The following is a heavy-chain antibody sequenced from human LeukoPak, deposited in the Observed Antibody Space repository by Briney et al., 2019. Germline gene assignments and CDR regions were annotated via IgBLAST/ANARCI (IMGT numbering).Heavy chain of an antibody. V-gene: IGHV1-2*02. CDR3: ARISRPSWKLGYFDY. CDR1: GYTFTGYY. Sequence: GASVKLSCKASGYTFTGYYMHWVRQAPGQGLEGREWINPNSGGTNYAQKFQGRVTMTRDTAISTAYMELSRRRSDDTAVYYCARISRPSWKLGYFDYWGQGTLVTVSS. D-gene: IGHD2-2*01. J-gene: IGHJ4*02. CDR2: INPNSGGT.